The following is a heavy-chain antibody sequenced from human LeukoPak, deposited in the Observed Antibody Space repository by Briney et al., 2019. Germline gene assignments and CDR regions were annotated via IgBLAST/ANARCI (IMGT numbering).Heavy chain of an antibody. CDR3: ARDGTTDTMVQGVIISYYYYMDV. J-gene: IGHJ6*03. CDR2: IWYDGSNK. D-gene: IGHD3-10*01. CDR1: GFTFSSYG. Sequence: PGGSLRLSCAASGFTFSSYGMHWVRQAPGKGLEWVAVIWYDGSNKYYADSVKGRFTISRDNSKNTLYLQMNSLRAEDTAVYYCARDGTTDTMVQGVIISYYYYMDVWGKGTTVTVSS. V-gene: IGHV3-33*01.